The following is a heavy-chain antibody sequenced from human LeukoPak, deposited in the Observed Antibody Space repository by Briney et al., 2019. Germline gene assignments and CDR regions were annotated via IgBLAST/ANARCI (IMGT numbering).Heavy chain of an antibody. CDR1: GYTFTGYS. CDR3: ARETERSPHCYDSSGYCSEVHDAFDI. CDR2: INPNSGDT. Sequence: ASVKVSCKASGYTFTGYSMHWVRQAPGQGLEWMGWINPNSGDTNYAQKFQGWVTMTRDLSISTAYMGLSRLRSDDTAVYYCARETERSPHCYDSSGYCSEVHDAFDIWGQGTMVSVPS. V-gene: IGHV1-2*04. J-gene: IGHJ3*02. D-gene: IGHD3-22*01.